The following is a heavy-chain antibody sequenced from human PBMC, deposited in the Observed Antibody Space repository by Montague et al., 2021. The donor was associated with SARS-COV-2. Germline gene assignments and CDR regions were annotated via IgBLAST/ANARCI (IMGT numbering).Heavy chain of an antibody. CDR3: AREEDSYGSGTLDY. D-gene: IGHD3-10*01. CDR1: GFTFSSYE. V-gene: IGHV3-48*03. CDR2: ISSSGSTL. Sequence: SLRLSCADSGFTFSSYEMNWVRQAPGKGLEWVSYISSSGSTLYHADSVRGRFTISRDNARDSVYLQMNSLRAEDTAVYYCAREEDSYGSGTLDYWGQGTLVTVSS. J-gene: IGHJ4*02.